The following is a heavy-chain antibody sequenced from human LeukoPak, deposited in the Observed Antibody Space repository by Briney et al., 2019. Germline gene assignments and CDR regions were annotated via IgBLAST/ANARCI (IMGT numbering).Heavy chain of an antibody. D-gene: IGHD6-6*01. CDR1: GGTFSSYA. J-gene: IGHJ6*03. V-gene: IGHV1-69*05. CDR2: IIPIFGTA. CDR3: ARSTSIENYYYYMDV. Sequence: GSSVKVSCKASGGTFSSYAISWVRQALGQGLEWMGGIIPIFGTANYAQKFQGRVTITTDESTSTAYMELSSLRSEDTAVYYCARSTSIENYYYYMDVWGKGTTVTVSS.